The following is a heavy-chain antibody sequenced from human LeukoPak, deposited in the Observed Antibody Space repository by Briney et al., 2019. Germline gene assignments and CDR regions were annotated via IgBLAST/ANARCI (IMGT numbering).Heavy chain of an antibody. CDR3: ARDRVAGSLYYHYYGMDV. J-gene: IGHJ6*02. CDR1: GYTFTSYA. D-gene: IGHD6-19*01. V-gene: IGHV1-3*01. CDR2: INAGNGNT. Sequence: GASVKVSCKASGYTFTSYAMHWVRQAPGQRLEWMGWINAGNGNTKYSQKFQGRVTITRDTSASTAYMELSSLRSEDTAVYYCARDRVAGSLYYHYYGMDVWGQGTTVTVSS.